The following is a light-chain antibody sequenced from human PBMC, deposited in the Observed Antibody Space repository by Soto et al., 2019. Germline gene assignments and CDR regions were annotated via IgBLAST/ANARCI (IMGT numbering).Light chain of an antibody. J-gene: IGLJ2*01. V-gene: IGLV1-40*01. CDR2: GNS. CDR1: SSNIGAGYD. CDR3: RSYDSSLSGVV. Sequence: QSVLTQPPSVSGAPGQRVTISCTGSSSNIGAGYDVHWYQQLPGTAPKLLIYGNSNRPSGVPDRFSGSKSGTSASLAITGLQAADEADYYCRSYDSSLSGVVFGGGTQLTVL.